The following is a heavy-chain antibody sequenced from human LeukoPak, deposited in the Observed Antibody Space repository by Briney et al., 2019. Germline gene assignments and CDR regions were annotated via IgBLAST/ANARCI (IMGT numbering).Heavy chain of an antibody. CDR1: GYTFTSYD. Sequence: ASVKVSCKASGYTFTSYDINWVRQATGQGLEWMGWMNPNSGNTGYAQKFQGRVTMTRNTSISTAYMELSSLRYEDTAVYYCARLYGDYSVVDYWGQGTLVTISS. J-gene: IGHJ4*02. CDR3: ARLYGDYSVVDY. D-gene: IGHD4-17*01. CDR2: MNPNSGNT. V-gene: IGHV1-8*01.